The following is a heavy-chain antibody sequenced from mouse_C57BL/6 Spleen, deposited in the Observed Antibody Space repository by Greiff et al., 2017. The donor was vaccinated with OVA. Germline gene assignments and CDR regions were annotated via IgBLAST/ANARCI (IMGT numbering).Heavy chain of an antibody. D-gene: IGHD3-1*01. CDR1: GFTFSSYA. Sequence: EVQLVESGGGLVKPGGSLKLSCAASGFTFSSYAMSWVRQTPEKRLVCVATISDGGSYSYYPDNVKGRFTISRDNAKNNLYLQMSHLKSEDTAMYYCARGRAFAYWGQGTLVTVSA. V-gene: IGHV5-4*01. CDR2: ISDGGSYS. CDR3: ARGRAFAY. J-gene: IGHJ3*01.